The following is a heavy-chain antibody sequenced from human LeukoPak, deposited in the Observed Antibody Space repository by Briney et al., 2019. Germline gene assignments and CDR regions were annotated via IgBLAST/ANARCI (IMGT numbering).Heavy chain of an antibody. CDR3: AKEMAGHFDF. J-gene: IGHJ4*02. CDR2: IYHSGST. Sequence: SETLSLTCTVSGYSISSGYYWGWIRQPPGKGLEWIGSIYHSGSTYYNPSLKSRVTISIDTSKNQFSLQLNSVTPEDTAVYYCAKEMAGHFDFWGQGTLVTVSS. D-gene: IGHD5-24*01. CDR1: GYSISSGYY. V-gene: IGHV4-38-2*02.